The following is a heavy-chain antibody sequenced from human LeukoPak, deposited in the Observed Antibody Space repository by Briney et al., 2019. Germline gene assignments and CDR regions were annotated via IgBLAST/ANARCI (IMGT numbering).Heavy chain of an antibody. D-gene: IGHD2/OR15-2a*01. CDR3: ARAAADTNSWYYFDY. V-gene: IGHV4-30-4*01. Sequence: SQTLSLTCTVSGDSISSGDHYWSWIRQPPGQGLEWIGCIHYSGSTYYNPSVKSRVIISVDMSKNQFSLSLDSLTAADSAVYYCARAAADTNSWYYFDYWGQGTLVTVSS. CDR1: GDSISSGDHY. J-gene: IGHJ4*02. CDR2: IHYSGST.